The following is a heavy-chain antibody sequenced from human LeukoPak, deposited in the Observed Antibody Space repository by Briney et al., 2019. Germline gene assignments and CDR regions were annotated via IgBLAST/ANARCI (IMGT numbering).Heavy chain of an antibody. Sequence: PSETLSLTCAVYGGSFSGYSWNWVRQPPGQGLEWIGEINHSGSTNYNPSLKSRVTASVHTSKNQFSLKLTSVTAADTAVYYCARLKPTYYSDSSGFDYWGQGTLVTVSS. J-gene: IGHJ4*02. V-gene: IGHV4-34*01. D-gene: IGHD3-22*01. CDR2: INHSGST. CDR1: GGSFSGYS. CDR3: ARLKPTYYSDSSGFDY.